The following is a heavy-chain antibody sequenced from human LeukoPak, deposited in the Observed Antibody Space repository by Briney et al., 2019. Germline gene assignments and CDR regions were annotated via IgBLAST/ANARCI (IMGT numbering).Heavy chain of an antibody. CDR2: ISWNSGSI. V-gene: IGHV3-9*01. D-gene: IGHD3-10*01. CDR1: GFTFDDYA. Sequence: GGSLRLSCAASGFTFDDYAMHWVRQAPGKGLEWVSGISWNSGSIGYADSVKGRFTISRDNSKNTVYSQMNSLRAEDTAVYYCARGLPGYEFGLRGALFDHWGQGTLVTVSS. CDR3: ARGLPGYEFGLRGALFDH. J-gene: IGHJ4*02.